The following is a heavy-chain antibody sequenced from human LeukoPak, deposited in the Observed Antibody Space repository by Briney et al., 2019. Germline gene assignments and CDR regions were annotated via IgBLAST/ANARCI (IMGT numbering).Heavy chain of an antibody. CDR3: ARGSYGYIDY. J-gene: IGHJ4*02. Sequence: SETLSLTCSVSGVSISHYYWTGIRQPAGKGLEWIGRFYASGTMIYNPSLKSRVAMSADTSKNQFSLMVTSVTAADTAVYYCARGSYGYIDYWGQGILVTVSS. CDR2: FYASGTM. CDR1: GVSISHYY. V-gene: IGHV4-4*07. D-gene: IGHD3-16*01.